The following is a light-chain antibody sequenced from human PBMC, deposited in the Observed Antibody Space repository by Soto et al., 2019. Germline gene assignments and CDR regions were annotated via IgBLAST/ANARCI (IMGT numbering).Light chain of an antibody. CDR3: QQRSNWPTIT. J-gene: IGKJ5*01. Sequence: EIVLTQSPATLSLSPGERATLSCRASQSVSTYLAWYQQKPGQAPRLLIYDASNRATGIPARFSGSGFRTDITLTISSLEPEDFAVYYCQQRSNWPTITFGQGTRLEIK. CDR2: DAS. CDR1: QSVSTY. V-gene: IGKV3-11*01.